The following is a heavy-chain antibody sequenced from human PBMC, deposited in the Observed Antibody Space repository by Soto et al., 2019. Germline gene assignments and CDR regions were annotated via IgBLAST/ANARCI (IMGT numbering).Heavy chain of an antibody. Sequence: EVQLVESGGGLVQPGGSLRLSCAASGFTFSSYSMNWVRQAPGKGLEWVSYISSSSSTIYYADSVKGRFTISRDNAKNSLYLQMNSLRAEDTAVYYCARSMVRGVIITEPFDYWGHGTLVTVST. CDR3: ARSMVRGVIITEPFDY. CDR1: GFTFSSYS. V-gene: IGHV3-48*01. J-gene: IGHJ4*01. D-gene: IGHD3-10*01. CDR2: ISSSSSTI.